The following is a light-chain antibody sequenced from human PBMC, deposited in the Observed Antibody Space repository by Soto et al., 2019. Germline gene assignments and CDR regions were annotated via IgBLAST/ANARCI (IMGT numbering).Light chain of an antibody. CDR3: QQYKSYRT. V-gene: IGKV1-5*01. CDR2: DAS. J-gene: IGKJ1*01. Sequence: DIQMTHSPSTLSASVGDRVTITCRASQSISSWLAWYQQKPGKAPNLLIYDASSLESGVPSRFSGSGSETEFTLTISSLQPDDFATYYCQQYKSYRTFGQGTKVDI. CDR1: QSISSW.